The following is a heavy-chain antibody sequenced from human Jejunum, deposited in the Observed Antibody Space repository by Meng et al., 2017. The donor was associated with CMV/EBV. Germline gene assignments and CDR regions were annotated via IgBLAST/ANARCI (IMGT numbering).Heavy chain of an antibody. CDR2: IYSSGST. J-gene: IGHJ5*02. V-gene: IGHV4-4*07. D-gene: IGHD5-12*01. CDR3: ARGHSAYDYGGSNNWFDP. CDR1: GGSINSYY. Sequence: QVHLQESGPGLVRPSEXLSLTCTXSGGSINSYYWSWIRQSAEKGLEWIGRIYSSGSTDYNPSLKSRVTMSVDMSKNQFSLKLNSVTAADTAVYYCARGHSAYDYGGSNNWFDPWGQGTLVTVSS.